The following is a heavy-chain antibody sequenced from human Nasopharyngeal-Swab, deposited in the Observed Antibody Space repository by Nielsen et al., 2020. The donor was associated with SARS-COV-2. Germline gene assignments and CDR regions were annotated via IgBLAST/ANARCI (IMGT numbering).Heavy chain of an antibody. CDR3: VKDNLLRAFDL. V-gene: IGHV3-9*01. Sequence: SLKISCAASGFTFDDYAIHWVRQAPGRGLEWVSGISWDSGNIGYADSVKGRFTISRDYAKNSLYLQMNSLRAEDTALYYCVKDNLLRAFDLWGQGTMVTVSS. CDR2: ISWDSGNI. CDR1: GFTFDDYA. D-gene: IGHD2-15*01. J-gene: IGHJ3*01.